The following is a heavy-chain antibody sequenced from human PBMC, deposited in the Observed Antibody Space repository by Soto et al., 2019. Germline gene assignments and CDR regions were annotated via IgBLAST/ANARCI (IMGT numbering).Heavy chain of an antibody. J-gene: IGHJ4*02. D-gene: IGHD6-13*01. V-gene: IGHV4-59*01. CDR3: ARTSSTWLIFDY. Sequence: SDTLSLTCTVSAGSLTNNYWSWVRQPPGQGLEWLGYTYYTGSTNYNPSLESRVTISVDTSKNQFSLRLTSVTAADTAVYYCARTSSTWLIFDYWGQGALVTVSS. CDR2: TYYTGST. CDR1: AGSLTNNY.